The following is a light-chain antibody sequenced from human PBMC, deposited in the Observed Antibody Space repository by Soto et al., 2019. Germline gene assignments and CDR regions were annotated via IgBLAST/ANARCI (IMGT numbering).Light chain of an antibody. CDR3: QQRSNWPWT. Sequence: EIVCTQSPATLAFSPRERATPPCRASQSVSSYLAWYQQKPGQAPRLLIYDASNRATGIPVRFSGSGSGTDFTLTISSLEPEDFVVYYCQQRSNWPWTFGQGTKVDI. CDR2: DAS. J-gene: IGKJ1*01. V-gene: IGKV3-11*01. CDR1: QSVSSY.